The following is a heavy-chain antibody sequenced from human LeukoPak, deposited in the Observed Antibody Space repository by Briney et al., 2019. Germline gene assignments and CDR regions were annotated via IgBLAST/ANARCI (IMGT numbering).Heavy chain of an antibody. CDR1: GFTVITND. CDR3: ARGVEPLAANTLAY. Sequence: GGSLRLSCAASGFTVITNDMTWVRQAPGKGLERVSVLYSDGNTKYADSVQGRFTISRDNSKNTLYLEMNSLSPDDTAVYYCARGVEPLAANTLAYWGQGTLVTVSS. CDR2: LYSDGNT. J-gene: IGHJ4*02. D-gene: IGHD1-14*01. V-gene: IGHV3-53*01.